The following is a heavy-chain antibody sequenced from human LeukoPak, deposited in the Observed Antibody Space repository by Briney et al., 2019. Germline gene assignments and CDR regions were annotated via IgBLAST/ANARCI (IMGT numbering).Heavy chain of an antibody. D-gene: IGHD2-21*01. Sequence: SETLSLTCTVSGDSINTNNHWAWIRQPAGKGLEWIGRLHNSGSTNYNPSLKSRVTISVDTSKNQFSLKLSSVTAADTAVYYCARVSDISWFDPWGQGTLVTVSS. V-gene: IGHV4-4*07. CDR2: LHNSGST. CDR3: ARVSDISWFDP. CDR1: GDSINTNN. J-gene: IGHJ5*02.